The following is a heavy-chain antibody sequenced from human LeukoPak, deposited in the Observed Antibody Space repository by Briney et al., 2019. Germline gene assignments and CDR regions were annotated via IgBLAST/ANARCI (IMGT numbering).Heavy chain of an antibody. CDR1: GGSISSYY. CDR2: IYYSGST. J-gene: IGHJ5*02. Sequence: SETLSLTCTVSGGSISSYYWSWIRQPPGKGLEWIGYIYYSGSTNYNPSLKSRVTISVDTSKNQFSLKLSSVTAADTAVYYCARRSRYYYDSSGYPSRFDPWGQGTLVTVSS. CDR3: ARRSRYYYDSSGYPSRFDP. V-gene: IGHV4-59*12. D-gene: IGHD3-22*01.